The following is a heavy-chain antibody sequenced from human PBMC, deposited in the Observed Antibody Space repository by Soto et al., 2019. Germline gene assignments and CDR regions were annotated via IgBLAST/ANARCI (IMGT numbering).Heavy chain of an antibody. CDR1: GGTFSSYA. CDR3: ARHVPAAGYYYGMDV. D-gene: IGHD2-2*01. V-gene: IGHV1-69*12. Sequence: QVQLVQSGAEVKKPGSSVKVSCKASGGTFSSYAISWVRQAPGQGLEWMGGIIPIFGTANYAQKFQGRVTITADESTSPAYMALSRLRSEDTAVYYCARHVPAAGYYYGMDVWGQGTTVTVSS. J-gene: IGHJ6*02. CDR2: IIPIFGTA.